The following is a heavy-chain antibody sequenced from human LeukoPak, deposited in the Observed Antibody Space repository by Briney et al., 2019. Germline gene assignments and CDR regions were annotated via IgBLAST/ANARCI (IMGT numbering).Heavy chain of an antibody. CDR2: MYYSGST. D-gene: IGHD3-22*01. J-gene: IGHJ4*02. CDR3: ARLVVIASTFDY. Sequence: TSETLSLTCTISGGSISSSDYYWGWIRQPPGKGLEWIGSMYYSGSTNYNPSLKSRVTISVDTSKNQFSLKLSSVTAADTAVYYCARLVVIASTFDYWGQGTLVTVPS. CDR1: GGSISSSDYY. V-gene: IGHV4-39*01.